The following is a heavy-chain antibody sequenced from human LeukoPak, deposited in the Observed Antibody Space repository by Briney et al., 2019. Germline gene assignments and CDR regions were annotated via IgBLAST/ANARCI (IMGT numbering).Heavy chain of an antibody. Sequence: GASVKVSCKASGYTFTSYYMHWVRQAPGQGLEGMGIINPSGGSTSYAQKFQGRVTMTRDTSTSTVYMELSSLRSEDTAVYYCARVLRDYYDSSGYLDYWGQGTLVTVSS. V-gene: IGHV1-46*01. CDR2: INPSGGST. D-gene: IGHD3-22*01. J-gene: IGHJ4*02. CDR3: ARVLRDYYDSSGYLDY. CDR1: GYTFTSYY.